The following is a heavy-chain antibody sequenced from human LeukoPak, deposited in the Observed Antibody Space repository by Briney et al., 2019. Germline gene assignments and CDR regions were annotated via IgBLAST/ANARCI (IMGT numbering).Heavy chain of an antibody. CDR2: ISSSSSYI. CDR3: ATGRDDSSGYRHDIDY. D-gene: IGHD3-22*01. CDR1: GVTLSSYA. Sequence: PGGSLRLSCAASGVTLSSYAMSWARQAPGKGLEWVSSISSSSSYIYYADSVKGRFTISRDNAKNSLYLQMNNLRAEDTAVYYCATGRDDSSGYRHDIDYWGQGTLVTVSS. V-gene: IGHV3-21*01. J-gene: IGHJ4*02.